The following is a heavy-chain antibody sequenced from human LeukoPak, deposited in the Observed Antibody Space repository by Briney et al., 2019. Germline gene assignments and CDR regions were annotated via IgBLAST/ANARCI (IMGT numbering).Heavy chain of an antibody. CDR1: GYTFTSYD. Sequence: ASVKVSCKASGYTFTSYDINWVRQATGQGLEWMGWMNPNSGNTGYAQKFQGRVTMTRNTSISTAYMELSSLRSEDTAMYYCARGRYCSGGSCYDAYWFDPWGQGTLVTVSS. V-gene: IGHV1-8*01. CDR3: ARGRYCSGGSCYDAYWFDP. CDR2: MNPNSGNT. J-gene: IGHJ5*02. D-gene: IGHD2-15*01.